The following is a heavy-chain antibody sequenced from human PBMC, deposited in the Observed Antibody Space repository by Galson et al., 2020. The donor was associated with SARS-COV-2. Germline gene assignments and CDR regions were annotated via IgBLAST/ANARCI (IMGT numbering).Heavy chain of an antibody. CDR2: IYYTGST. Sequence: SETLSLTCTVSGDSISSSTYFWRWIRQPPGKGLEWIGSIYYTGSTYSNPSIKSRVTISVDTSKNHFSLNLGSVTAADTAFYYCARGLTYWGQGTLVTVSS. CDR1: GDSISSSTYF. CDR3: ARGLTY. V-gene: IGHV4-39*07. J-gene: IGHJ4*02. D-gene: IGHD2-21*02.